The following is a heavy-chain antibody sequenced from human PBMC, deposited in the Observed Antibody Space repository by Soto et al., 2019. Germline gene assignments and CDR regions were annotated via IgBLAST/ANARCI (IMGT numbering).Heavy chain of an antibody. V-gene: IGHV1-8*02. Sequence: ASVKVSCKASGYTFTSYYMHWVRQAPEQGLEWMGWMNPNSDNTDYAQKFQGRVTMTRNTSISTAYMELSSLRSEDTAVYYCARPTRSGYSGAWSPFDYWGQGSLVTVSS. J-gene: IGHJ4*02. CDR3: ARPTRSGYSGAWSPFDY. CDR1: GYTFTSYY. D-gene: IGHD6-19*01. CDR2: MNPNSDNT.